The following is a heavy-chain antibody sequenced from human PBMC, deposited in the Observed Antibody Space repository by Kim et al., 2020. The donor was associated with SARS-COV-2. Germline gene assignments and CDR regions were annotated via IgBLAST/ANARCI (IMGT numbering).Heavy chain of an antibody. CDR1: GFTFSSYG. CDR2: ITYDGSNK. Sequence: GGSLRLSCAASGFTFSSYGMHWVRQAPGKGLEWVAVITYDGSNKYYADSVKGRFTISRDNSKNTLYPQMNSLRAEDTAVYYCAKDPGSTLMLIAGSMDVWGKGRTVSVSS. CDR3: AKDPGSTLMLIAGSMDV. J-gene: IGHJ6*04. V-gene: IGHV3-30*18. D-gene: IGHD3-16*01.